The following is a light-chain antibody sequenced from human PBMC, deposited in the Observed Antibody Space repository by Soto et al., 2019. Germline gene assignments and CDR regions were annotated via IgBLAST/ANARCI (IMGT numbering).Light chain of an antibody. V-gene: IGLV2-14*02. CDR3: SSYTNTSALG. CDR1: SSDIGSYNL. J-gene: IGLJ2*01. CDR2: EGR. Sequence: QSALTQPASVSGSPGQSISIPCTGTSSDIGSYNLVSWYQQHPGKAPKLMIYEGRKRPSGVSNRFSGSKSAYTASLTISGLQAEDEADYYCSSYTNTSALGFGGGTKVTVL.